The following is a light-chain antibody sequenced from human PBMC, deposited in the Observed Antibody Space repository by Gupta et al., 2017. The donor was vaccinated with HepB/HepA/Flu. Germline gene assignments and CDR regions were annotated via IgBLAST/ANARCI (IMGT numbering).Light chain of an antibody. CDR3: QQEGSSPRT. CDR1: ESVSSGY. J-gene: IGKJ1*01. CDR2: TTS. V-gene: IGKV3-20*01. Sequence: EIVLTQSPGTLSLSPGERVTLSCRASESVSSGYVAWYQQKPGQPPTLLMHTTSTRATGVPDRFSGSGAGRNFILTISGLEPEDFAVYYCQQEGSSPRTFGQGTKLEVK.